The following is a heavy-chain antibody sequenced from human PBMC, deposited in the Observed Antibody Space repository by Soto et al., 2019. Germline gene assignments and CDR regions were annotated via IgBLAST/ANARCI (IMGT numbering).Heavy chain of an antibody. CDR2: IYYSGST. CDR3: ARGRYCSGGSCYPLSENWFDP. J-gene: IGHJ5*02. D-gene: IGHD2-15*01. Sequence: PSETLSLTCTVSGGSISSYSWSWIRQPPGKGLEWIGYIYYSGSTNYNPSLKSRVTISVDTSKNQFSLKLSSVTAADTAVYYCARGRYCSGGSCYPLSENWFDPWGQGTLVTVSS. CDR1: GGSISSYS. V-gene: IGHV4-59*01.